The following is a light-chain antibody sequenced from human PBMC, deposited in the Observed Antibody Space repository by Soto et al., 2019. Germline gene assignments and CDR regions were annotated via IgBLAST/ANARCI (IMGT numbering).Light chain of an antibody. CDR3: QHYNSYSEA. CDR1: QTISSW. V-gene: IGKV1-5*03. Sequence: ITRAPSTLYGSVGDRVTITCRASQTISSWLAWYQQKPGKAPKLLIYKASTLKSGVPSRFSGSGSGTEFTLTISSLQSDDFATYYCQHYNSYSEAFGQGTKVDIK. CDR2: KAS. J-gene: IGKJ1*01.